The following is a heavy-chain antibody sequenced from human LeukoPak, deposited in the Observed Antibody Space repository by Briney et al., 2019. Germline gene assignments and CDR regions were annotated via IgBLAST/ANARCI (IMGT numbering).Heavy chain of an antibody. CDR3: ASSLVVVTASWTNAFDI. V-gene: IGHV1-2*02. CDR2: INPNSGGT. J-gene: IGHJ3*02. CDR1: GYTFTGYY. D-gene: IGHD2-21*02. Sequence: ASVKVSCKASGYTFTGYYIHWVRQAPGQGLEWMGWINPNSGGTHYAQRFQGRVTMTRDTSISTAYMELSRLRSDDTAVYYCASSLVVVTASWTNAFDIWGQGTMVTVSS.